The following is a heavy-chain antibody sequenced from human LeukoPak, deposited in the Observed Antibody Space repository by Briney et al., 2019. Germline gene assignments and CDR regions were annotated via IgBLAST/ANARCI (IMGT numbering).Heavy chain of an antibody. CDR1: GGSIFCYY. CDR2: IYYSGST. CDR3: ARHLNNCGDDCYIFDY. J-gene: IGHJ4*02. D-gene: IGHD2-21*01. Sequence: SETLSLTCTVSGGSIFCYYWSWIRQPPGKGLEWMGYIYYSGSTNYNPSLKSRVTISVDTSKNQFSLRVSSVTAADTAVYYCARHLNNCGDDCYIFDYWGQGTLVTVSS. V-gene: IGHV4-59*08.